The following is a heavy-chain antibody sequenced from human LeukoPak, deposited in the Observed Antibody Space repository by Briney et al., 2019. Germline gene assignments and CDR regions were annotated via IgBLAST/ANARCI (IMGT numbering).Heavy chain of an antibody. CDR2: ISSSSSTI. CDR1: GFTFGSYW. D-gene: IGHD3-3*01. CDR3: ARDREAYDFWSGYTQALIDY. V-gene: IGHV3-48*01. Sequence: GGSLRLSCAASGFTFGSYWMHWVRQAPGKGLEWVSYISSSSSTIYYADSVKGRFTISRDNAKNSLYLQMNSLRAEDTAVYYCARDREAYDFWSGYTQALIDYWGRGTLVTVSS. J-gene: IGHJ4*02.